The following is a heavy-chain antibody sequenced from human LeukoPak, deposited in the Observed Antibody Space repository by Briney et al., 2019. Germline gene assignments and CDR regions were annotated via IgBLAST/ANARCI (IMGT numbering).Heavy chain of an antibody. J-gene: IGHJ4*02. CDR1: GYSISSGYY. V-gene: IGHV4-38-2*02. CDR3: ASRPVIVVVPAARDFDY. D-gene: IGHD2-2*01. Sequence: PSETLSLTCTVSGYSISSGYYWGWFRQPPGKGLEWIGSIYHSGSTYYNPSLKSRVTISVDTSKNQFSLKLSSVTAADTAVYYCASRPVIVVVPAARDFDYWGQGTLVTVSS. CDR2: IYHSGST.